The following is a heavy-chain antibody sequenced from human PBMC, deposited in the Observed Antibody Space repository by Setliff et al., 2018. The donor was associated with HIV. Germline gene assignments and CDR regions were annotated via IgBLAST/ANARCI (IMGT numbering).Heavy chain of an antibody. D-gene: IGHD3-22*01. CDR1: GYSISSGYY. CDR2: IFYSGST. V-gene: IGHV4-38-2*02. CDR3: ARDGRDGSGYRTFDY. J-gene: IGHJ4*02. Sequence: SETLSLTCTVSGYSISSGYYWGWIRQPPGKGLEWIGSIFYSGSTYYNPSLKSRVTISVDTSKNQFSLKLISVTAADTALYYCARDGRDGSGYRTFDYWGRGTLVTVSS.